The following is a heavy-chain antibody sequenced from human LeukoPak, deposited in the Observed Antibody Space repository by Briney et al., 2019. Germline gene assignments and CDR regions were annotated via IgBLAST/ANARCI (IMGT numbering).Heavy chain of an antibody. J-gene: IGHJ4*02. Sequence: PGGSLRLSCAASGFTIDDYWMSWVRQAPGKGLEWVANIKEDVSDKYYVDSVKGRFTIPRDNAKNSLYLQMSRLRAEDTAVYYCARVGVAGFDYWGQGILVTVSS. CDR2: IKEDVSDK. D-gene: IGHD3-3*01. CDR1: GFTIDDYW. V-gene: IGHV3-7*03. CDR3: ARVGVAGFDY.